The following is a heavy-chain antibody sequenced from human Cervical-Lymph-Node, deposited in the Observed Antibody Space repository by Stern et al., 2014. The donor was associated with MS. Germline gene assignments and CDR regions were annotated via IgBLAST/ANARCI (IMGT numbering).Heavy chain of an antibody. CDR3: AKKSGSGWYYVS. D-gene: IGHD6-19*01. Sequence: EVQLLQSGGGLVQPGGSLRLSCAASGFTFSTYDMSCARRAPGKGPQFVSAISTTGGTTYYADSVKGRFTISRDNSKNTLYLQMNSLRAEDTAVYYCAKKSGSGWYYVSWGQGSLVTVSS. J-gene: IGHJ5*02. CDR1: GFTFSTYD. V-gene: IGHV3-23*01. CDR2: ISTTGGTT.